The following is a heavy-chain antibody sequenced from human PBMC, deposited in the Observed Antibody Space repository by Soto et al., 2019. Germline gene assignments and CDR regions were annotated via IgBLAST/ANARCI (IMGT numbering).Heavy chain of an antibody. V-gene: IGHV4-59*08. CDR1: GGSISSYY. J-gene: IGHJ5*02. D-gene: IGHD3-3*01. Sequence: PSETLSLTCTVSGGSISSYYWSWIRQPPGKGLEWIGYIYYSGSTNYNPSLKSRVTISVDTSKNQFSLKLSSVTAADTAVYYCARHYDFWSGYPRSHWYNWFDPWGQGTQVTVSS. CDR2: IYYSGST. CDR3: ARHYDFWSGYPRSHWYNWFDP.